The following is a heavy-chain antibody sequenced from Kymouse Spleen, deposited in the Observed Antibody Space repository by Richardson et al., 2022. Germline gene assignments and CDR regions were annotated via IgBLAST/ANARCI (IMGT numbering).Heavy chain of an antibody. CDR1: GGSFSGYY. J-gene: IGHJ6*02. D-gene: IGHD4-11,IGHD4-11*01. Sequence: QVQLQQWGAGLLKPSETLSLTCAVYGGSFSGYYWSWIRQPPGKGLEWIGEINHSGSTNYNPSLKSRVTISVDTSKNQFSLKLSSVTAADTAVYYCARETVTPHYYYGMDVWGQGTTVTVSS. CDR2: INHSGST. V-gene: IGHV4-34*01. CDR3: ARETVTPHYYYGMDV.